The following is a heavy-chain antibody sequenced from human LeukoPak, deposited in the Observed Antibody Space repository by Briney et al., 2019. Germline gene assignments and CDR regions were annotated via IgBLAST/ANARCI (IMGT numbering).Heavy chain of an antibody. J-gene: IGHJ4*02. CDR2: IYSGGST. D-gene: IGHD1-26*01. Sequence: GGSLRLSCAASGFTFSSYAMSWVRQAPGKGLEWVSVIYSGGSTYYADSVKGRFTISRDNSKNTLYLQMNSLRAEDTAVYYCARADSGSYVVSFDYWGQGTLVTVSS. V-gene: IGHV3-66*01. CDR1: GFTFSSYA. CDR3: ARADSGSYVVSFDY.